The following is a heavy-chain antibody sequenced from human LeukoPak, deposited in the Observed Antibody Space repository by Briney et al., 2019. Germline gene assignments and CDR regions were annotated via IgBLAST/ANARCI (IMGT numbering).Heavy chain of an antibody. CDR1: GGTLSSFA. V-gene: IGHV1-69*05. Sequence: SVKVSWKASGGTLSSFAISWVRQAPGQGLEWMGRIIPIFGTANYAQKFQGRVTIATHESTRSAYMELSSLRSEDRAVYYCAEDSITIFGVVIVAFDIWGQGPMVSLSS. J-gene: IGHJ3*02. CDR2: IIPIFGTA. CDR3: AEDSITIFGVVIVAFDI. D-gene: IGHD3-3*01.